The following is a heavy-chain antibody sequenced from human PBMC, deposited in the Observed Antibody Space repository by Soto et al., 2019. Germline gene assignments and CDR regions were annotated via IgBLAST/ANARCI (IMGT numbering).Heavy chain of an antibody. CDR1: GFTFDSFA. J-gene: IGHJ4*02. CDR2: ISASGGST. V-gene: IGHV3-23*01. CDR3: ARGAVTPDS. Sequence: EVQLLESGGGLEQPGGSLRLSCAASGFTFDSFAMTWVRQAPGKGLEWVSAISASGGSTYYADSVKGRFTISRDSSKNTLYLQMNSLRAEETAGYYCARGAVTPDSWGQGTLVTVSS. D-gene: IGHD3-10*01.